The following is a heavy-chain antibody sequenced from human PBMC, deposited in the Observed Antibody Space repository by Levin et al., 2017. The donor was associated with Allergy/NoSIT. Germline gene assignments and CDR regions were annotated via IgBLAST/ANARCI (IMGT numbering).Heavy chain of an antibody. CDR3: AKDCSRYSNYVYYYYYGMDV. CDR2: ISYDGSNK. J-gene: IGHJ6*02. V-gene: IGHV3-30*18. CDR1: GFTFSSYG. Sequence: AGGSLRLSCAASGFTFSSYGMHWVRQAPGKGLEWVAVISYDGSNKYYADSVKGRFTISRDNSKNTLYLQMNSLRTEDTAVYYCAKDCSRYSNYVYYYYYGMDVWGQGTTVTVSS. D-gene: IGHD4-11*01.